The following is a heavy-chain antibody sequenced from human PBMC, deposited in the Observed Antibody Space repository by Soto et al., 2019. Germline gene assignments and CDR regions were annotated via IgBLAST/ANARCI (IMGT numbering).Heavy chain of an antibody. CDR1: GYNFDDYS. CDR2: ISSSSSTI. CDR3: ARSGSLEY. Sequence: SCKTSGYNFDDYSIHWVRQAPGKGLEWVSYISSSSSTIYYADSVKGRFTISRDNAKNSLYLQMNSLRAEDTAVYYCARSGSLEYWGQGTLVTVSS. J-gene: IGHJ4*02. V-gene: IGHV3-48*01. D-gene: IGHD1-26*01.